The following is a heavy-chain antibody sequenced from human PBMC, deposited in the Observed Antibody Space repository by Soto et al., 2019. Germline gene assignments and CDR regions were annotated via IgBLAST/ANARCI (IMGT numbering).Heavy chain of an antibody. J-gene: IGHJ6*03. Sequence: GGSLRLSCAASGFTFSSYSMNWVRQAPGKGLEWVSYISSSSSTIYYADSVKGRFTISRDNAKNSLYLQMNSLRAEDTAVYYCARDFPELEPYGSYYMDVWGKGTTVTVSS. CDR3: ARDFPELEPYGSYYMDV. V-gene: IGHV3-48*01. CDR1: GFTFSSYS. CDR2: ISSSSSTI. D-gene: IGHD1-1*01.